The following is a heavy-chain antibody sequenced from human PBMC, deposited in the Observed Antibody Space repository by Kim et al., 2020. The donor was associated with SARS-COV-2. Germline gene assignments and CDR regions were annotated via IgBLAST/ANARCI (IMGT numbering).Heavy chain of an antibody. V-gene: IGHV3-48*02. CDR3: RGWLNTFDV. CDR2: ITSSSSTI. J-gene: IGHJ3*01. Sequence: GGSLRLSCTASGFSFSAHSMNWVRQAPGKGLEWLSPITSSSSTIYYADSVKGRFTISRDNAGSSLYLQMNSLRDEDTAIYYCRGWLNTFDVWCRETTVT. CDR1: GFSFSAHS. D-gene: IGHD5-12*01.